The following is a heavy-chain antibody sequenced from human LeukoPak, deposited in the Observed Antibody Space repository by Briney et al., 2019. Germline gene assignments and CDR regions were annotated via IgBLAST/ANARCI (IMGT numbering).Heavy chain of an antibody. Sequence: GGSLRLSCAASGFTFSDYYMSWIRQAPGKGLEWVSYISSSGSTIYYADSVKGRFTISRDNAKNSLYLQMNSLRAEDTAVYYCARDMAPEWSEGFQHWGQGTLVTVSS. CDR3: ARDMAPEWSEGFQH. V-gene: IGHV3-11*04. CDR2: ISSSGSTI. D-gene: IGHD3-3*01. CDR1: GFTFSDYY. J-gene: IGHJ1*01.